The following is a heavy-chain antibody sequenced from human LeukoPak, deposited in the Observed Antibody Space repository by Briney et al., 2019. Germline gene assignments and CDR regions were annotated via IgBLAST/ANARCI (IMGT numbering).Heavy chain of an antibody. CDR3: ARDNGWSADF. V-gene: IGHV3-7*03. CDR1: GFTFSRHW. Sequence: PGGSLRLSCAASGFTFSRHWMYWVRQAPGKGLEWVANIKQDGSAKPYVDSVKGRFTISRDNAENSLFLQMNSLRVEDTAVYYCARDNGWSADFWGQGTLVTVSS. J-gene: IGHJ4*02. CDR2: IKQDGSAK. D-gene: IGHD2-15*01.